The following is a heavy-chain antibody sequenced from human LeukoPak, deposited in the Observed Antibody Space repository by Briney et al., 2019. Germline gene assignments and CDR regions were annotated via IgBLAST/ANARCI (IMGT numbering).Heavy chain of an antibody. Sequence: SATLSLTCTVSGGSISSYYWSSIRQPPGKGLDWIGYIYYSRSTIYNPPLKSRVTIPVDTSNSHCSLKLSSVTAADTAVYYCARGHSSGWLDFDYWGQGTLVT. CDR2: IYYSRST. D-gene: IGHD6-19*01. V-gene: IGHV4-59*08. J-gene: IGHJ4*02. CDR3: ARGHSSGWLDFDY. CDR1: GGSISSYY.